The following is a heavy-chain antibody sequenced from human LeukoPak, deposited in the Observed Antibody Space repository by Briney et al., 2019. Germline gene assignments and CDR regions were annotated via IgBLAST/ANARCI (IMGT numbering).Heavy chain of an antibody. D-gene: IGHD3-9*01. V-gene: IGHV3-11*04. CDR3: ARDHYDILTGYYNYYYYMDV. J-gene: IGHJ6*03. CDR1: GFTFSDYY. CDR2: ISSSGSTI. Sequence: PGGSLRLSCAASGFTFSDYYMSWIRQAPGKGLEWVSYISSSGSTIYYADSVKGRFTISRDNAKNSLYLQMNSLRAEDTAVYYCARDHYDILTGYYNYYYYMDVWGKGTTVTVSS.